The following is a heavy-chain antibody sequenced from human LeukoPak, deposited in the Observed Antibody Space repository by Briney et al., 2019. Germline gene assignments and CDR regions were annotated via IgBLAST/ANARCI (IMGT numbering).Heavy chain of an antibody. J-gene: IGHJ4*02. CDR3: ARDTRTGYSSSWYGGGFDY. Sequence: GGSLRLSCAASGFTFSTYAMSWVRQAPGRGLEWVSAISGSSDTTYYADSVKGRFTISRDNSKNSLYLQMNSLRAEDTAVYYCARDTRTGYSSSWYGGGFDYWGQGTLSPSPQ. CDR1: GFTFSTYA. CDR2: ISGSSDTT. D-gene: IGHD6-13*01. V-gene: IGHV3-23*01.